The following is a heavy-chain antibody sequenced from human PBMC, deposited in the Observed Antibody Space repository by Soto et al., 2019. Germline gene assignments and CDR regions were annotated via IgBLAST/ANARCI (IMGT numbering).Heavy chain of an antibody. CDR1: GFTFSSYA. J-gene: IGHJ4*02. Sequence: GGSLRLSCAASGFTFSSYAMSWVRQAPGKGLEWVSAISGSGGSTYYADSVKGRFTISRDNSKNTLYLQMNSLRAEDTAVYYYANDIAVAGTGTLGFDYWGQGTLVTVSS. V-gene: IGHV3-23*01. D-gene: IGHD6-19*01. CDR3: ANDIAVAGTGTLGFDY. CDR2: ISGSGGST.